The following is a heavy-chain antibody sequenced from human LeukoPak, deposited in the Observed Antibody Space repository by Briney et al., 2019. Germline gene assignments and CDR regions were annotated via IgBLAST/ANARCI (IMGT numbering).Heavy chain of an antibody. V-gene: IGHV4-4*07. J-gene: IGHJ4*02. CDR1: GVSMNYYF. CDR2: IHSSGTT. CDR3: ARDSYYDSSTQG. D-gene: IGHD3-22*01. Sequence: SETLSLTCTVSGVSMNYYFWNWIRQPAGEGLQWIGRIHSSGTTNYNPSLKSRVTMSIDMSKNQFSLRLTSVTAADTAVYYCARDSYYDSSTQGWGQGTLVTVSS.